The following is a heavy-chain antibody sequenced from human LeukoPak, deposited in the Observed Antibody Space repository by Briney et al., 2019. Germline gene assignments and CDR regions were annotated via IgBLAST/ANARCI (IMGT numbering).Heavy chain of an antibody. Sequence: SQTLSLTCTVSGGSISSGVYYWSWIRQPPGKGLEWIGYISHSRTTYYNPSLKSRVTISLDRSKNQFSLKLSSVTAADTAVYYCATSSSWHEYNWFDPWGQGTLVTVSS. CDR1: GGSISSGVYY. CDR3: ATSSSWHEYNWFDP. J-gene: IGHJ5*02. CDR2: ISHSRTT. D-gene: IGHD6-13*01. V-gene: IGHV4-30-2*02.